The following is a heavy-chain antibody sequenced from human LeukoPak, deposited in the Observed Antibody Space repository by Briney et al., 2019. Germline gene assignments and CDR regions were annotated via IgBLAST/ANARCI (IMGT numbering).Heavy chain of an antibody. CDR1: GSTFSSYS. Sequence: GGSLRLSCAASGSTFSSYSVNWVRQAPGKGLEWVSSISSSSSYIYYADSVKGRFTISRDNAKNSLYLQMNSLRAEDTAVYYCARDKFPGSSCPGGFWGQGTLVTVSS. CDR2: ISSSSSYI. CDR3: ARDKFPGSSCPGGF. J-gene: IGHJ4*02. D-gene: IGHD6-13*01. V-gene: IGHV3-21*01.